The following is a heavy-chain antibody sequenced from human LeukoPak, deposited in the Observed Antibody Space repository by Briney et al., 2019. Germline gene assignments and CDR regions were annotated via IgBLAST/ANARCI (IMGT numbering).Heavy chain of an antibody. CDR3: ARVRYCSTNRCYDREFDN. CDR1: GGSISNYY. CDR2: IYYSGNT. V-gene: IGHV4-59*01. J-gene: IGHJ4*02. Sequence: ASETLSLTCAVSGGSISNYYWSCIRQPPGKGLEWIGYIYYSGNTNYNPSLKSRVTISVDTSKNQFSLKLNSVTAADTAVYYCARVRYCSTNRCYDREFDNWGQGTLVTVSS. D-gene: IGHD2-2*01.